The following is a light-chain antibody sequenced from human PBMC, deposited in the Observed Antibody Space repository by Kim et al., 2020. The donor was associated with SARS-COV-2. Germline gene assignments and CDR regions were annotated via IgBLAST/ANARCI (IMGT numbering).Light chain of an antibody. Sequence: SVARGQTATITCGGDNIGRKNVHWYQQKPGQAPVLVIYRDDKRPSGIPERFSGSNSGNTATLTISRAQVGDEADFYCHVWDSSTVVFGGGTKLTVL. J-gene: IGLJ2*01. CDR3: HVWDSSTVV. CDR2: RDD. CDR1: NIGRKN. V-gene: IGLV3-9*01.